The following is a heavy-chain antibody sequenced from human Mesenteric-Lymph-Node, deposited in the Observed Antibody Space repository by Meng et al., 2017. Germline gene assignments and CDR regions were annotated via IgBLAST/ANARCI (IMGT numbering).Heavy chain of an antibody. J-gene: IGHJ4*02. V-gene: IGHV4-31*01. CDR3: AREGRSHQVGVSVY. D-gene: IGHD2-21*01. CDR1: GGSISSGGYY. CDR2: IYYSGST. Sequence: QGQLQESGPGLVKPSQTLSLTCTVSGGSISSGGYYWSWIRQHPGKGLEWIGYIYYSGSTYYNPSLKSLVTISVDTSKNQFSLKLRFVTAADTAVYYCAREGRSHQVGVSVYWGQGNLVTVSS.